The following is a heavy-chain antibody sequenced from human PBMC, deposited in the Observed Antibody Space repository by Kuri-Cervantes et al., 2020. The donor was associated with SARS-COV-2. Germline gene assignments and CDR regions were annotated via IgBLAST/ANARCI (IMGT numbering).Heavy chain of an antibody. CDR1: GGSISSYY. CDR3: ARGVDRKEIYYYYYGMDV. J-gene: IGHJ6*02. Sequence: SETLSLTCTVSGGSISSYYWSWIRQPPGKGLEWIGYIYYSGSTNYNPSLKSRVTISVDTSKNQFSLKLSSVTAADTAVYYCARGVDRKEIYYYYYGMDVWGQGTTVTVSS. CDR2: IYYSGST. V-gene: IGHV4-59*01. D-gene: IGHD2-15*01.